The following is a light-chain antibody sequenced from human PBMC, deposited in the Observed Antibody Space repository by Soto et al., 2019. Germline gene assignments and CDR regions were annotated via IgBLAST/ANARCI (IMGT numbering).Light chain of an antibody. CDR1: NRDFGSYNL. CDR2: KGS. J-gene: IGLJ1*01. CDR3: CSYAGSITFYV. V-gene: IGLV2-23*01. Sequence: SALTHPASVSGSPGKSITISCTGTNRDFGSYNLVSWYQQHPGKAPKLVIYKGSERPSGVSNRFSGSKSGNTASLTISGLQAEDEADYYCCSYAGSITFYVFGTGTKVTVL.